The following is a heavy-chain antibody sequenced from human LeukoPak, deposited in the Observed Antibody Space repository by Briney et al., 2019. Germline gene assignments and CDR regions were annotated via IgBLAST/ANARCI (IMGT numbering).Heavy chain of an antibody. CDR1: GFTFSDHY. V-gene: IGHV3-11*04. J-gene: IGHJ4*02. D-gene: IGHD6-6*01. CDR2: ISSSGSTI. CDR3: AREKYSSSSGFDY. Sequence: GGSLRLSCAASGFTFSDHYMSWIRQAPGKGLEWVSYISSSGSTIYYADSVKGRFTISRDNAKNSLYLQMNSLRAEDTAVYYCAREKYSSSSGFDYWGQGTLVTVSS.